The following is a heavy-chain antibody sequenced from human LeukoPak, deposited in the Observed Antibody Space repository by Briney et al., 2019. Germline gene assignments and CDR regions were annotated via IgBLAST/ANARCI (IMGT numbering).Heavy chain of an antibody. CDR3: ARQDSGTWTFYYGLDV. V-gene: IGHV5-10-1*01. Sequence: GESLKISCKGSGYSFTSYWISWVRQMPGKGLEWMGRIDPSDSYTNYSPSFQGHVTISADKSISTAYLQWSSLKASDTAMYYCARQDSGTWTFYYGLDVWGQGTSVTVSS. J-gene: IGHJ6*02. CDR2: IDPSDSYT. D-gene: IGHD5-12*01. CDR1: GYSFTSYW.